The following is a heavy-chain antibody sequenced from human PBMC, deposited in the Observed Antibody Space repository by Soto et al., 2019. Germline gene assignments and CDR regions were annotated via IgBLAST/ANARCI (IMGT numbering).Heavy chain of an antibody. V-gene: IGHV4-34*01. D-gene: IGHD3-16*01. CDR2: INHSGST. J-gene: IGHJ6*02. CDR1: GGSFSGYY. CDR3: ASTFKLYIDGMDV. Sequence: QVQLQQWGAGLLKPSETLSLTCAVYGGSFSGYYWSWIRQPPGKGLEWIGEINHSGSTNYNPSLKSRVTKSVNKSKNQFALKLSSVPAADTAVYYCASTFKLYIDGMDVCGQGTTVTVSS.